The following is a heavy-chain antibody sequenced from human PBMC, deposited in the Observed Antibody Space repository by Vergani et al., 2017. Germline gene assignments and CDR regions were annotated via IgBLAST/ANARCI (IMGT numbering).Heavy chain of an antibody. CDR2: ISGSGVSA. V-gene: IGHV3-23*01. CDR3: AKEWVYATGGYYMDV. Sequence: EVQLLESGGGLVQPGGSLRLTCAASEFTFSNYAMNWVRQAPGKGLEWVSGISGSGVSAYYTDSVKGRFTISRDNSKNMLFLQMNNLRTEDTAIYYCAKEWVYATGGYYMDVWGKGTTVTVSS. J-gene: IGHJ6*03. D-gene: IGHD2-8*01. CDR1: EFTFSNYA.